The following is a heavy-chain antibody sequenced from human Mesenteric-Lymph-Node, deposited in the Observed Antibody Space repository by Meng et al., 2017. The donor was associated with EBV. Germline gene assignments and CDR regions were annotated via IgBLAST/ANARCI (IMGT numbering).Heavy chain of an antibody. J-gene: IGHJ5*01. Sequence: QVQLVQSGAEVRRPGASVTVSCTTSGYTFSNYALHWVRQAPGQRLEWMGWINADNGYTKYSEMLQGRVTITRDRSASTAYMALSSLRSEDTAVYYCARDGVYDPRTQLYSWFDSWGQGTLVTVSS. CDR1: GYTFSNYA. CDR2: INADNGYT. CDR3: ARDGVYDPRTQLYSWFDS. V-gene: IGHV1-3*01. D-gene: IGHD5/OR15-5a*01.